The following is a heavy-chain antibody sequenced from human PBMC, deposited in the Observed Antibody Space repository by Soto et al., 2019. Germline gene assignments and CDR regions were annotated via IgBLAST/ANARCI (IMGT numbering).Heavy chain of an antibody. CDR1: GGSISSSSYY. V-gene: IGHV4-39*02. CDR3: ARDKITGLFDY. D-gene: IGHD2-8*02. Sequence: SETLSLPCTVSGGSISSSSYYVGWIRQPPGKGLEWIGSIYYSGSTYYNPSLKSRVTISVDTSKNQFSLKLSSVTAADTAVYYCARDKITGLFDYWGQGPLVTVSS. J-gene: IGHJ4*02. CDR2: IYYSGST.